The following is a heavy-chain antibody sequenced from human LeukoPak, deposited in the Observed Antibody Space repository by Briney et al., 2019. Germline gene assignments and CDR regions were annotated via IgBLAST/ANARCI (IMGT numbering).Heavy chain of an antibody. D-gene: IGHD3-10*01. V-gene: IGHV3-53*01. CDR1: GFTVSSNY. CDR2: IYRDGST. Sequence: GGSLRLSCAASGFTVSSNYMNWVRQAPGKGLEWVSTIYRDGSTYYADSVRGRFTISRDNSKNTLYLQMNNLRAEDAAVYYCARDAEGSETHSGMDVWGQGTTVTVSS. CDR3: ARDAEGSETHSGMDV. J-gene: IGHJ6*02.